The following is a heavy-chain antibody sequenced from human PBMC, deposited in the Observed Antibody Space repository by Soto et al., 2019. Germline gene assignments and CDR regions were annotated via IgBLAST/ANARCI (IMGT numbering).Heavy chain of an antibody. CDR2: IYYSGST. Sequence: SETLSLTCTVSGGSISSGDYYWSWIRQPPGKGLEWIGYIYYSGSTYYNPSLKSRVTISVDTSKNQFSLKLSSVTAADTAVYYCARTKIQLWFDYWGQGTLVTVSS. J-gene: IGHJ4*02. CDR3: ARTKIQLWFDY. CDR1: GGSISSGDYY. V-gene: IGHV4-30-4*01. D-gene: IGHD5-18*01.